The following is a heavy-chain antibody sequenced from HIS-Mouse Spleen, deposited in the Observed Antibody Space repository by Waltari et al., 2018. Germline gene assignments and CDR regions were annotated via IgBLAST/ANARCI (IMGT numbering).Heavy chain of an antibody. CDR2: IRSKAYGGTT. CDR3: TTGDGITIFGVVIDY. Sequence: AMSWFRQAPGKGLEWVGFIRSKAYGGTTEYAASVKGRFTISRDDSKSIAYLQMNSLKTEDTAVYYCTTGDGITIFGVVIDYWGQGTLVTVSS. J-gene: IGHJ4*02. V-gene: IGHV3-49*03. D-gene: IGHD3-3*01. CDR1: A.